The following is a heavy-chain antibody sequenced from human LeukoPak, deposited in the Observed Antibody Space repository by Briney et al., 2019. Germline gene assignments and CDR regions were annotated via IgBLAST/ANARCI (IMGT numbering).Heavy chain of an antibody. Sequence: SETPSLTRAVPGYSITSGYYWGWIRQPPGKGLEWIGSIYHSGSTYYNPSLKSRVTISVDTSKNQFSLKLSSVTAADTAVYYCAREAVADYMDVWGKGTTVTVSS. CDR2: IYHSGST. CDR1: GYSITSGYY. CDR3: AREAVADYMDV. V-gene: IGHV4-38-2*02. J-gene: IGHJ6*03. D-gene: IGHD6-19*01.